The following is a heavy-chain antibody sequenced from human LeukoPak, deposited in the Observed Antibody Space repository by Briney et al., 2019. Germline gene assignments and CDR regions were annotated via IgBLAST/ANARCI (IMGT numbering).Heavy chain of an antibody. CDR2: IIIGSGNA. J-gene: IGHJ6*02. Sequence: SVKVSCKASGLTFTSSAMQWVRQARGQRLEWIGWIIIGSGNANYAQKFQERVTITRDMPTGTAYMELNSLRSEDTAVYYCAAAKYSTGWYGYYAMDVWGQGTTVTVSS. D-gene: IGHD6-19*01. CDR3: AAAKYSTGWYGYYAMDV. V-gene: IGHV1-58*02. CDR1: GLTFTSSA.